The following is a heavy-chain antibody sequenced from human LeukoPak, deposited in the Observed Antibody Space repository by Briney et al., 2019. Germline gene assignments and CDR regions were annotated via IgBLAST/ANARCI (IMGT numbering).Heavy chain of an antibody. V-gene: IGHV3-23*01. CDR3: AKDAPVNIVVVPAANS. D-gene: IGHD2-2*01. Sequence: GGSLRLSCAASGFTFSSYAMSWVRQAPGKGLEWVSAISGSGGSTYYADSVKGRFTISRDNSKNMLYLQMNSLRAEGTAVYYCAKDAPVNIVVVPAANSWGQGTLVTVSS. CDR1: GFTFSSYA. J-gene: IGHJ4*02. CDR2: ISGSGGST.